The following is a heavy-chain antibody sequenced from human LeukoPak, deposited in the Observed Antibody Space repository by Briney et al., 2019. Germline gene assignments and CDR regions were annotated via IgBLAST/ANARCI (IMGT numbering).Heavy chain of an antibody. J-gene: IGHJ6*03. CDR1: GGSISSGGYS. CDR3: TRGGPPGYYYDYYMDV. Sequence: PSETLSLTCAVSGGSISSGGYSWSWIRQPPGKGLEWIGYIYYSVNTYYSPSLKSRVTISVDTSKNQFSLKLSSVTAADTAVYFCTRGGPPGYYYDYYMDVWGKGTTVTISS. V-gene: IGHV4-30-4*07. CDR2: IYYSVNT.